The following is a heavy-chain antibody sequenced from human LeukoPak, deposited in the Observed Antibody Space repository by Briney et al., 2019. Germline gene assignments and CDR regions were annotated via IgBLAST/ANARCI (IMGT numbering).Heavy chain of an antibody. Sequence: SETLSLTCTVSGGSISSYYWSCIRQPAGKGLEWIGRIYTSGSTNYNPSLKSRVTISVDKSKNQFSLKLSSVTAADTAVYYCARDVGADVWGMFYFDYWGQGTLVTVSS. CDR3: ARDVGADVWGMFYFDY. V-gene: IGHV4-4*07. D-gene: IGHD3-16*01. CDR1: GGSISSYY. J-gene: IGHJ4*02. CDR2: IYTSGST.